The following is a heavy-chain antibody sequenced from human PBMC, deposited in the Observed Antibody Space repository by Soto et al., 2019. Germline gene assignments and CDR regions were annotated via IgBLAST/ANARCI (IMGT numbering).Heavy chain of an antibody. CDR2: ISGGSSYI. CDR1: GFTFSSYT. V-gene: IGHV3-21*01. D-gene: IGHD4-17*01. CDR3: ARGGDHGDYEGGNDAFDI. J-gene: IGHJ3*02. Sequence: EVQMVESGGGLVKPGGSLRLSCAASGFTFSSYTMNWVRQAPGKGLEWVSSISGGSSYINYADSVKGRFTISRDNAKNFLYLQMNSLGVEDTAVYYCARGGDHGDYEGGNDAFDIWGQGTKVIVS.